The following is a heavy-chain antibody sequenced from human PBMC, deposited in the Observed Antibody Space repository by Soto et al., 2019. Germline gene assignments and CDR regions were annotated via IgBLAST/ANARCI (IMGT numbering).Heavy chain of an antibody. V-gene: IGHV4-4*07. CDR3: ARAHDFWGGRQQPIDS. CDR1: GGSISSYY. Sequence: SETLSLTCTVSGGSISSYYWSWIRQPAGKGLEWIGRIYTSGSTNYNPSLKSRVTMSVDTSKNQFSLKLSSVTAADTAVYYCARAHDFWGGRQQPIDSWGQGTLVTVSS. J-gene: IGHJ4*02. D-gene: IGHD3-3*01. CDR2: IYTSGST.